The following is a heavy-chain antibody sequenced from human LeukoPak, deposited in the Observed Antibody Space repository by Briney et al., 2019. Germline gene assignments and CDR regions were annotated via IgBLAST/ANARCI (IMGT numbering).Heavy chain of an antibody. Sequence: GGSLRLSCAASGFTFSSYGMHWVRQAPGKGLEWVAFIRYDGSNKYYADSVKGRFTISRDNSKNTLYLQMNSLRAEDTAVYYCAKGDEWELIPFDYWDQGTLVTVSS. CDR2: IRYDGSNK. CDR3: AKGDEWELIPFDY. CDR1: GFTFSSYG. D-gene: IGHD1-26*01. J-gene: IGHJ4*02. V-gene: IGHV3-30*02.